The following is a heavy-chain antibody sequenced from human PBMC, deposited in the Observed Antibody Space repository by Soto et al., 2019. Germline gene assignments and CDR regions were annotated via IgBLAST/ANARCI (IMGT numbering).Heavy chain of an antibody. J-gene: IGHJ5*02. V-gene: IGHV4-30-4*01. D-gene: IGHD3-16*01. CDR3: AREGRFSPHKKTRFDP. Sequence: PSETLSLTCTVSGGSISSGDYYWSWIRQPPGKGLEWIGYIYYSGSTYYNPSLKSRVTISVDTSKNQFSLKLSSVTAADTAVYYCAREGRFSPHKKTRFDPWGQGTLVTVSS. CDR2: IYYSGST. CDR1: GGSISSGDYY.